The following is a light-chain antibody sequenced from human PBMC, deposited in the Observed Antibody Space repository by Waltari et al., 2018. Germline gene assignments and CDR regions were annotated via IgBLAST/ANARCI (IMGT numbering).Light chain of an antibody. J-gene: IGLJ2*01. Sequence: QSVLTQPPSVSAAPGQKVTISCSGSSSDIGGTNVSWYQQLPGTAPKLLIYDNNKRPSGISDRFSASKSGTSATLVITGLQTGDEADYYCGARDSSLFIVLFGGGTKLTVL. CDR1: SSDIGGTN. V-gene: IGLV1-51*01. CDR3: GARDSSLFIVL. CDR2: DNN.